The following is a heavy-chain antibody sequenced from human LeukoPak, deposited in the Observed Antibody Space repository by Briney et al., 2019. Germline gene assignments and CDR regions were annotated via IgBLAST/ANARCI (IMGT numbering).Heavy chain of an antibody. J-gene: IGHJ4*02. V-gene: IGHV3-21*01. D-gene: IGHD1-26*01. Sequence: GESLKISCAASGFILSIFPMNWVRQAPGKGLEWVSSISGSSSFIKYADSVKGRFTISRDNAKKSLYLQMNSLRAEDTAVYYCARLSYYSRDVIDYWGQGTLVTVSS. CDR3: ARLSYYSRDVIDY. CDR2: ISGSSSFI. CDR1: GFILSIFP.